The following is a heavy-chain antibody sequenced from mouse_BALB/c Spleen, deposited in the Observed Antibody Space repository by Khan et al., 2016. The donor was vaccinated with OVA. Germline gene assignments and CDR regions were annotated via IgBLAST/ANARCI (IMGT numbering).Heavy chain of an antibody. CDR1: GFSLTRYG. CDR2: LWAGGSS. J-gene: IGHJ2*01. CDR3: ARLEDR. V-gene: IGHV2-9*02. Sequence: VQLQESGPGLVAPSQSLSITCTVSGFSLTRYGVHWVRQPPGKGLEWLGVLWAGGSSTYNSALNARLSISKDNSKSQVFLKMNSLQTDDTAMYYCARLEDRWGQGTTLTVSS.